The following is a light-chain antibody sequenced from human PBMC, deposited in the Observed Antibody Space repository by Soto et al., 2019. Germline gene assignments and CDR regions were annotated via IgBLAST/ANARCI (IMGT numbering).Light chain of an antibody. Sequence: QSVLSQPASGSGTPRQSITISCTGTISAVGSYNSVCWYQQYPGKAPTLMIHDVNNRPSGISNRFSGSKSGNTASLTISGLQAEDEADYYCSSFTSSTSYVLGSGTKVTVL. CDR2: DVN. CDR3: SSFTSSTSYV. V-gene: IGLV2-14*03. J-gene: IGLJ1*01. CDR1: ISAVGSYNS.